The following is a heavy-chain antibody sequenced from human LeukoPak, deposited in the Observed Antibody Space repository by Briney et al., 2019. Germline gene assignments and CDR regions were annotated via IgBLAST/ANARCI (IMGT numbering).Heavy chain of an antibody. J-gene: IGHJ4*02. CDR3: ARDYSSGWYRDY. V-gene: IGHV3-21*04. CDR1: GFTFSTYS. CDR2: ISSSSSYI. Sequence: GGSLRLSCAASGFTFSTYSMNWVRQAPGKGLEWVSSISSSSSYIFYADSVKGRFTISRDNAKNSLYLQMNSLRAEDTAVYYCARDYSSGWYRDYWGQGTLVTVSS. D-gene: IGHD6-19*01.